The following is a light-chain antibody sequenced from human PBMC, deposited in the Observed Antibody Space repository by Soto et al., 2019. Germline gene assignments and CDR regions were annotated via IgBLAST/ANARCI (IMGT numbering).Light chain of an antibody. CDR1: QSISSSF. J-gene: IGKJ1*01. CDR2: GAS. Sequence: EIVLTQSPGSLSLSPGERASLSCRVSQSISSSFLAWYQQKPGQAPRLLIYGASNRAAGIPDRFSGSGSGTDFTLTISRLEPEDFAVYYCQQYASSPPTTFGQGTKVDIK. V-gene: IGKV3-20*01. CDR3: QQYASSPPTT.